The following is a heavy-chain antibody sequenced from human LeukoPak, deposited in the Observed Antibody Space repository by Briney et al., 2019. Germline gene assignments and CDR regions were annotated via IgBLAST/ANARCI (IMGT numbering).Heavy chain of an antibody. D-gene: IGHD3-22*01. V-gene: IGHV1-2*02. CDR2: INPNSGGT. CDR1: GYTFTGYY. CDR3: ARGPPSSDYYDSSGYPGTEYYFDY. J-gene: IGHJ4*02. Sequence: ASVKVSCKASGYTFTGYYMHWVRQAPGQGLEWMGWINPNSGGTNYAQKFQGRVTMTRDTSISTAYMELSRLRSDDTAVYYCARGPPSSDYYDSSGYPGTEYYFDYWGQGTLVTVSS.